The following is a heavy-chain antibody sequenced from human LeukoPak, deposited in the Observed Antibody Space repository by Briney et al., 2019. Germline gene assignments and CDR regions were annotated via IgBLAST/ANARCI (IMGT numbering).Heavy chain of an antibody. J-gene: IGHJ3*02. Sequence: GGSLRLSCAASGFTFRSYGMHWVRQAPGKGLEWVAVISYDGSNKYYADSVKGRFTISRDNSKNTLYLQMNSLRAEDTAVYYCANERSTLVSDAFDIWGQGTMVTVSS. CDR3: ANERSTLVSDAFDI. CDR2: ISYDGSNK. CDR1: GFTFRSYG. V-gene: IGHV3-30*18.